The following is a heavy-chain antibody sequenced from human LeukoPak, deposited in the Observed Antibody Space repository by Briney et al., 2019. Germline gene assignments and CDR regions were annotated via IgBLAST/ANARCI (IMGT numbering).Heavy chain of an antibody. CDR1: GGSFSGYY. CDR2: INHSGST. J-gene: IGHJ6*02. Sequence: PSETLSLTCAVYGGSFSGYYWSWIRQPPGKGLEWIGEINHSGSTNYNPSLKSRVTISVDTSKNQFSLKLSSVTAADTAVYYCARVQTADGMDVWGQGTTVTVSS. CDR3: ARVQTADGMDV. V-gene: IGHV4-34*01.